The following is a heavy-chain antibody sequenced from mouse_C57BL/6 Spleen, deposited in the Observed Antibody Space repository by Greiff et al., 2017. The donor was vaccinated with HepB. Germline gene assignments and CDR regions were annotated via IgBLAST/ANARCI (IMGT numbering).Heavy chain of an antibody. V-gene: IGHV1-52*01. CDR2: IDPSDSET. J-gene: IGHJ1*03. D-gene: IGHD2-3*01. CDR1: GYTFTSYW. Sequence: QVQLQQPGAELVRPGSSVKLSCKASGYTFTSYWMHWVKQRPIQGLEWIGNIDPSDSETHYNQKFKDKATLTVDKSSSTAYMQLSSLTSEDSAVYYCARGGIYDGYYWYFDVWGTGTTVTVSS. CDR3: ARGGIYDGYYWYFDV.